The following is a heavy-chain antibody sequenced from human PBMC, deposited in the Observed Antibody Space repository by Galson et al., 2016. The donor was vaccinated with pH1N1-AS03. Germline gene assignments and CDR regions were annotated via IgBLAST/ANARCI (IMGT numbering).Heavy chain of an antibody. CDR1: GLTFSSYA. J-gene: IGHJ4*02. CDR2: VKGVFRTT. Sequence: SVKVSCKAPGLTFSSYAISWVRQAPGQGLEWMGGVKGVFRTTNYAQKFQGRITITMDQSTGTAYMEVSSLRAEDTAVYYCATAGNYFDIRRFDYWGQGTPVTVSS. V-gene: IGHV1-69*05. CDR3: ATAGNYFDIRRFDY. D-gene: IGHD3-9*01.